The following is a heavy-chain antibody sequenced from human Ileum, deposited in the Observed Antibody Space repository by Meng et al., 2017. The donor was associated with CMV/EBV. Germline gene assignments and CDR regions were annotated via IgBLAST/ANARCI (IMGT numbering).Heavy chain of an antibody. J-gene: IGHJ4*02. Sequence: SGFTFFDYYMRGLRQAPGQGLEWMGWIRLDNGATNYAQRFQGRVTLTRDTSITTAYMGLSWLTSDDTAVYFCARDSAIAAGTYFDYWGQGSLVTVSS. CDR1: GFTFFDYY. D-gene: IGHD6-13*01. CDR3: ARDSAIAAGTYFDY. CDR2: IRLDNGAT. V-gene: IGHV1-2*02.